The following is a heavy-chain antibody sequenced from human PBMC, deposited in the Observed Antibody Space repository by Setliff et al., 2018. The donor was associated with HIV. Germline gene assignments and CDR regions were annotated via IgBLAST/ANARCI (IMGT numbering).Heavy chain of an antibody. J-gene: IGHJ4*02. CDR2: IYYSGST. V-gene: IGHV4-39*01. D-gene: IGHD3-9*01. Sequence: LSLTCTVSGGSVNSTNYYWGWIRQPPGKGLEWIGSIYYSGSTYYNPSLKSRVTISVDTSKNQFSLKLRSVTAADTAVYYCAKTIGRYFDIFDNWGQGTLVTVSS. CDR1: GGSVNSTNYY. CDR3: AKTIGRYFDIFDN.